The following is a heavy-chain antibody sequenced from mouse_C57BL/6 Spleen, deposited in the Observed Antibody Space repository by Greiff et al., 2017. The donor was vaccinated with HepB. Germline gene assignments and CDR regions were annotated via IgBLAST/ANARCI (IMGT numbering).Heavy chain of an antibody. D-gene: IGHD2-5*01. V-gene: IGHV14-4*01. CDR2: IDPENGDT. CDR1: GFNIKDDY. Sequence: EVQLQQSGAELVRPGASVKLSCTASGFNIKDDYMHWVKQRPEQGLEWLGWIDPENGDTEYASKFQGKATITADTSSKTAYLQLSSLTSEDTAVYYCTTWDYSNWAFAYWGQGTLVTVSA. CDR3: TTWDYSNWAFAY. J-gene: IGHJ3*01.